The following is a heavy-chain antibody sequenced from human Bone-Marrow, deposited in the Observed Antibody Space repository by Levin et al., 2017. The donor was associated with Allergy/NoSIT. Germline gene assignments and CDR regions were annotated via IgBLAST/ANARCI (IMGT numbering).Heavy chain of an antibody. J-gene: IGHJ4*02. D-gene: IGHD3-10*01. CDR2: IYWDDDK. Sequence: ESGPTLVTPTQTLTLTCTFSGISLSISGVGVGWIRQPPGKALEWLALIYWDDDKRYSPSLKSRLTITKDTSKNQVVLTMTNMDSVDTATYYCARAKETYGSGSYYDYFDYWGQGTLVTVSS. V-gene: IGHV2-5*02. CDR1: GISLSISGVG. CDR3: ARAKETYGSGSYYDYFDY.